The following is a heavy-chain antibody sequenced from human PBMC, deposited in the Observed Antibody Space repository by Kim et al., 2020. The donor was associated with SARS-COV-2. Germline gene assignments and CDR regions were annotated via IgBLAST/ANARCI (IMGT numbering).Heavy chain of an antibody. Sequence: SETLSLTCTVSGGSISSYYWSWIRQPPGKGLECIGYIYYSGSTNYNPSLKSRVTISVDTSKNQFSLKLSSVTAADTAVYYCARDQGDSGYDDPYYYYGMDVWGQGTTVTVSS. J-gene: IGHJ6*02. D-gene: IGHD5-12*01. CDR1: GGSISSYY. CDR3: ARDQGDSGYDDPYYYYGMDV. CDR2: IYYSGST. V-gene: IGHV4-59*01.